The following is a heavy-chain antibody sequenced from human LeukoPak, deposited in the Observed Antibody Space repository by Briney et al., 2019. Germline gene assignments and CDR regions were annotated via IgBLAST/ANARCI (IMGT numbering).Heavy chain of an antibody. J-gene: IGHJ4*02. CDR2: ISSSGSTI. CDR3: ARVRYSSSPLRDY. CDR1: GFTFSSYA. V-gene: IGHV3-11*01. D-gene: IGHD6-6*01. Sequence: GGSLRLSCAASGFTFSSYAMSWIRQAPGKGLEGVSYISSSGSTIYYADSVKGRFTISRDNAKNSLYLQMNSLRAEDTAVYYCARVRYSSSPLRDYWGQGTLVTVSS.